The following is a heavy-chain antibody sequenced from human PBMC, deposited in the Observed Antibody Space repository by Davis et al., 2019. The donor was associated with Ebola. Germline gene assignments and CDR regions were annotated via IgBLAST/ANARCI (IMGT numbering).Heavy chain of an antibody. CDR2: ISYDGSNK. J-gene: IGHJ5*02. CDR3: ARNAIAHTNRKNWFDP. D-gene: IGHD2-2*02. Sequence: GESLKISCAASGFTFSSYAMHWVRQAPGKGLEWVAVISYDGSNKYYADSVKGRFTISRDNSKNTLYLQMNSLRAEDTAVYYCARNAIAHTNRKNWFDPWGQGTLVTVSS. CDR1: GFTFSSYA. V-gene: IGHV3-30-3*01.